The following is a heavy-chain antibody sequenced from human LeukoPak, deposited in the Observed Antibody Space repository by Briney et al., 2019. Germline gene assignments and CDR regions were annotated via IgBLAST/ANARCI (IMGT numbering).Heavy chain of an antibody. J-gene: IGHJ4*02. Sequence: VKVSCKASGYTFINYVISWVRQAPGQGLEWMGWISAYNGNTKYVQKLQGRVTMTTDTSTSTAYMELRSLKSDDTAMYYCARGGDYDCGDYYFDYWGQGTLVTVSS. D-gene: IGHD4-17*01. CDR2: ISAYNGNT. CDR1: GYTFINYV. CDR3: ARGGDYDCGDYYFDY. V-gene: IGHV1-18*04.